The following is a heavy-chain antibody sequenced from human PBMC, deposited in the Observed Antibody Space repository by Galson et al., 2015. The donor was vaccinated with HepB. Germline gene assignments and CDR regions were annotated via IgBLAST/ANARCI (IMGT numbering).Heavy chain of an antibody. CDR2: ISNDGTNK. CDR3: ARAYVTSSDDAFDI. V-gene: IGHV3-30-3*01. J-gene: IGHJ3*02. CDR1: ESIFRNYA. Sequence: SLRLSCAASESIFRNYAMHWVRQAPGKGLEWVALISNDGTNKHYADSVKGRFTISRDNSKNTLFLQMNSLRAEDAAVYYCARAYVTSSDDAFDIWGQGTMVTVSS. D-gene: IGHD4-11*01.